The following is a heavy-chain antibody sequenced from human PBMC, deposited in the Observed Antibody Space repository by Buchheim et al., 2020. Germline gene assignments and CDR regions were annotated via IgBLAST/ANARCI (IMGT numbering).Heavy chain of an antibody. V-gene: IGHV4-39*01. D-gene: IGHD2-2*01. J-gene: IGHJ4*02. Sequence: QLQLQESGPGLVKPSETLSLTCTVSGGSISSSSYYWGWIRQPPGKGLEWIGSIYYSGSTYYNPSLKSRVTISVDTSKNQFSLKLSSVTAADTAVYYCATQGQFIVVVPAAIEGVDYFDYWGQGTL. CDR3: ATQGQFIVVVPAAIEGVDYFDY. CDR2: IYYSGST. CDR1: GGSISSSSYY.